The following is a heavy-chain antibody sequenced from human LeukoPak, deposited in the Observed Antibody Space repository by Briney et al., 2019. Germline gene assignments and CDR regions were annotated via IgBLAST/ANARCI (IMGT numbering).Heavy chain of an antibody. CDR3: AFGGYDSSGFDY. V-gene: IGHV1-3*01. D-gene: IGHD3-22*01. J-gene: IGHJ4*02. Sequence: KFQGRVTITRDTSASTAYMELSSLRAEDTAVYYCAFGGYDSSGFDYWGQGTLVTVSS.